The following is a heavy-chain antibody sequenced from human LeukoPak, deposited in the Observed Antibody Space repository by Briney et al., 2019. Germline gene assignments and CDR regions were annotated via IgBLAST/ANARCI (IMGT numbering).Heavy chain of an antibody. CDR2: INHSGST. D-gene: IGHD3-22*01. V-gene: IGHV4-34*01. CDR1: GGSFSGYY. Sequence: SETLSLTCAVYGGSFSGYYWSWIRQPPGKGLEWIGEINHSGSTNYNPSLKSRVTISVDKSKNQFSLRLSSVTAADTAVYYCARVLSGSNFDYWGQGTLVTVSS. J-gene: IGHJ4*02. CDR3: ARVLSGSNFDY.